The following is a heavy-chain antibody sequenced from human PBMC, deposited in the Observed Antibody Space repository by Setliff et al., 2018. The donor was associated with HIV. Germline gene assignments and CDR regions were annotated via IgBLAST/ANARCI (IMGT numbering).Heavy chain of an antibody. J-gene: IGHJ4*02. Sequence: GSLRLSCAASGFTFSSYAMHWVRQPPGKGLEWIGEIYHSGSANYNPSLKSRVIISIDTSKNQFSLKLSSVTAADTAVYYCARVRGSSYFGTFDYWGQGALVTVSS. CDR1: GFTFSSYA. CDR2: IYHSGSA. D-gene: IGHD1-26*01. V-gene: IGHV4-4*02. CDR3: ARVRGSSYFGTFDY.